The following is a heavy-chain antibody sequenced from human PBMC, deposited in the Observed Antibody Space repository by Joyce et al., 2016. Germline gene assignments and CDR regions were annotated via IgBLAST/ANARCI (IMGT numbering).Heavy chain of an antibody. J-gene: IGHJ3*02. CDR2: ISYDGSRN. Sequence: QVQLVESGGGVVQPERSLRLSCAASGFTFSSYAIHWVRQAPGKGLEWVAVISYDGSRNHYADSVKGRFTISRDNSRNTLFLQMNTLRADDAAVYYCVRGVDSSGYWHDAFDIWGQGTMVTVSS. D-gene: IGHD3-22*01. CDR3: VRGVDSSGYWHDAFDI. V-gene: IGHV3-30*04. CDR1: GFTFSSYA.